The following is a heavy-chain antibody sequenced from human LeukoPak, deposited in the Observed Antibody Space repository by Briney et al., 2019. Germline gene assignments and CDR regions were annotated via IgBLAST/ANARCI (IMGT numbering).Heavy chain of an antibody. D-gene: IGHD6-13*01. Sequence: PSETLSLTCTVSGGSISSYYWSWIRQPPGKQLESIGMIYNSVTTNYRPSLKSRVTISVDASKNQLSLKLSSVTAADTAVYYCARGGASSHWFGSWGQGTLVTVSS. CDR1: GGSISSYY. CDR2: IYNSVTT. CDR3: ARGGASSHWFGS. V-gene: IGHV4-59*01. J-gene: IGHJ5*01.